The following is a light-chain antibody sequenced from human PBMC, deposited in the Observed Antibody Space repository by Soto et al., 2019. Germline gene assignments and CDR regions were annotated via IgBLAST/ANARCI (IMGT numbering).Light chain of an antibody. CDR3: QAYDYTLTASV. CDR1: SSNIGAYD. J-gene: IGLJ3*02. Sequence: QSVLTQPPSVSGAPGHRVTISCTGSSSNIGAYDVHWYQQLPGTAPKLLISGNNNRPSGVPDRFSGSKSGSSASLAITGLQAEDEADYYCQAYDYTLTASVFGGGTQLTVL. CDR2: GNN. V-gene: IGLV1-40*01.